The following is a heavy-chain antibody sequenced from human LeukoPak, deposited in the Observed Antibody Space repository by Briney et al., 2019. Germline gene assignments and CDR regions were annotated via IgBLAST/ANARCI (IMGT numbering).Heavy chain of an antibody. CDR1: GGSLRTYY. CDR3: ARAYYSNIYYYYYYMDF. J-gene: IGHJ6*03. D-gene: IGHD4-11*01. CDR2: IYYSGNT. Sequence: PSETLSLTCTVSGGSLRTYYWSWIRQPPGKGLGWIGYIYYSGNTNYNPSLKSRVTISIDTSKNQFSLKLSSVTAADTAVYYCARAYYSNIYYYYYYMDFWGKGATVTISS. V-gene: IGHV4-59*01.